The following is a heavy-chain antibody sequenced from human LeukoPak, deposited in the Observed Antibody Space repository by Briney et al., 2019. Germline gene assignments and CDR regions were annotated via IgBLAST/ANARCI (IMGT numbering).Heavy chain of an antibody. D-gene: IGHD3-22*01. V-gene: IGHV1-2*02. CDR3: AKEGEGYDSSNYHAY. Sequence: ASVKVSCKASGYTFTLYYIHWVRQAPGQGLEWMGWINPNSGDTKYAQKFQGRVTMTRDTSINTASLELRGLRSDDTAVYYCAKEGEGYDSSNYHAYWGQGTLVTVSS. CDR1: GYTFTLYY. J-gene: IGHJ4*02. CDR2: INPNSGDT.